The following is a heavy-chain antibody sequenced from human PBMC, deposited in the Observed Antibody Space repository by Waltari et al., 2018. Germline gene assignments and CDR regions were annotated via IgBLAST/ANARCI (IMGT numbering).Heavy chain of an antibody. J-gene: IGHJ6*03. CDR3: AKDDRDSDFWSGSNRLAYDMDV. CDR1: GFSFRSHG. D-gene: IGHD3-3*01. V-gene: IGHV3-30*18. Sequence: QVQLVESGGGVVQPGRSLRLSCVASGFSFRSHGMHWVRQAPGKGLGWVAVISYDGSNKYYGDSVKGRVTISRDNSKNTVHLQMDSLRAEDTAVYYCAKDDRDSDFWSGSNRLAYDMDVWGKGTTVTISS. CDR2: ISYDGSNK.